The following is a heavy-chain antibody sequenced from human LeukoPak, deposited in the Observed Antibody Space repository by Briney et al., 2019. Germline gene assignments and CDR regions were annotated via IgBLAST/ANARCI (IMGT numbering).Heavy chain of an antibody. CDR3: ARDSLATGFDY. CDR2: LYSSAST. Sequence: PSETLSLTCAVCGGSFSGYYWSWIRQPAGKGLEWIGRLYSSASTKYNPSLRSRVTMSIDTSKNQFSLRLTSVTAADTAVYYCARDSLATGFDYWGQGALVTVSS. V-gene: IGHV4-4*07. J-gene: IGHJ4*02. CDR1: GGSFSGYY. D-gene: IGHD1-14*01.